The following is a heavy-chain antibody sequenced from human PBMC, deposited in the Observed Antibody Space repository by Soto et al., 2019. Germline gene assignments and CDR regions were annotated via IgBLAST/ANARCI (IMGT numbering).Heavy chain of an antibody. Sequence: PGGSLRLSCAASGFTFSSYGMHWVRQAPGKGLEWVAVISYDGSNKYYADSVKGRFTISRDNSKNTLYLQMNSLRAEDTAVYYCAKTRTLSSSWYREYYFDYWGQGTLVTVSS. D-gene: IGHD6-13*01. CDR2: ISYDGSNK. CDR1: GFTFSSYG. CDR3: AKTRTLSSSWYREYYFDY. J-gene: IGHJ4*02. V-gene: IGHV3-30*18.